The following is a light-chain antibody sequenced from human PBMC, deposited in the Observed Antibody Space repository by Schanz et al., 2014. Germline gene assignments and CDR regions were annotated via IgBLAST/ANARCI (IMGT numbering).Light chain of an antibody. CDR2: DAS. CDR1: QSVSSY. Sequence: EIVLTQSPATLSLSPGERATLSCRASQSVSSYLAWYQHKPGQAPRLLIYDASNRATGIPARFSGSGSGTDFTLTISSLEPEDFAVYFCQHYGPSVVTFGGGAKVEIK. CDR3: QHYGPSVVT. V-gene: IGKV3-11*01. J-gene: IGKJ4*01.